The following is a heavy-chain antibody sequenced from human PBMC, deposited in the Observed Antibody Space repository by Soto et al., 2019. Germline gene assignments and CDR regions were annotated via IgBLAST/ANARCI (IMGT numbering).Heavy chain of an antibody. D-gene: IGHD2-15*01. CDR3: AGNTGSAFDI. V-gene: IGHV3-30*03. CDR2: ISYDGSNK. Sequence: QVQLVESGGGVVQPGRSLRLSCAASGFTFSSYGMHWVRQAPGKGLEWVAVISYDGSNKYYADSVKGRFTISRDNSKNTLYLQMNSLRAEDTAVYYCAGNTGSAFDIWGQGTMVTVSS. CDR1: GFTFSSYG. J-gene: IGHJ3*02.